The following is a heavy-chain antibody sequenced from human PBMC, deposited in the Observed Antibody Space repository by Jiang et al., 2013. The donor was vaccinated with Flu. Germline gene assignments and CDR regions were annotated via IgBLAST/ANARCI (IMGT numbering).Heavy chain of an antibody. V-gene: IGHV1-69*01. CDR2: IIPIFGTA. CDR3: ARDLNYDYVWGSYRPRYYFDY. CDR1: A. J-gene: IGHJ4*02. D-gene: IGHD3-16*02. Sequence: AISWVRQAPGQGLEWMGGIIPIFGTANYAQKFQGRVTITADESTSTAYMELSSLRSEDTAVYYCARDLNYDYVWGSYRPRYYFDYWGQGTLVTVSS.